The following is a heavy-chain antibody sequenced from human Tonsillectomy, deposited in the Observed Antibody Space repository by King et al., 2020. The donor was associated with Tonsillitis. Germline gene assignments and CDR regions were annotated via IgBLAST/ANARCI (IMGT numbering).Heavy chain of an antibody. CDR3: AKGQLTGDYDTYFDY. CDR1: GFTFRSYT. J-gene: IGHJ4*02. D-gene: IGHD3-9*01. CDR2: LTDSGSRT. V-gene: IGHV3-23*04. Sequence: VQLVESGGAWIQPGGSLRLSCAASGFTFRSYTMTWVRQAPGKGLEWISALTDSGSRTFYADSVRGRFIISRDNSENTLFLQMNSLRAEDTAVYYCAKGQLTGDYDTYFDYWGQGTLVTVSS.